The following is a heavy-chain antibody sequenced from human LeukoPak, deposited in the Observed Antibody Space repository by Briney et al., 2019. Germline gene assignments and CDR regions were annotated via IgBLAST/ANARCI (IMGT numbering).Heavy chain of an antibody. J-gene: IGHJ4*02. CDR1: GFTFSSYG. CDR2: ISDDGSSK. V-gene: IGHV3-30*18. CDR3: AKTRPLDSSSWSHGDY. D-gene: IGHD6-13*01. Sequence: GGSLRLSCAASGFTFSSYGLHWVRQAPGKGLEWVAVISDDGSSKYYADSVKGRFTISRDNSKNTLYLQMNSLRAEDTAVYYCAKTRPLDSSSWSHGDYWGQGTLVTVSS.